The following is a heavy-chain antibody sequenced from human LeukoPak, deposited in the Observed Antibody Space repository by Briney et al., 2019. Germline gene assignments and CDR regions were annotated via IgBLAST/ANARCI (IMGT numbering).Heavy chain of an antibody. CDR2: IHYSGST. V-gene: IGHV4-59*01. J-gene: IGHJ6*02. CDR1: DGSISGFY. D-gene: IGHD3-3*01. Sequence: PSETLSLICTVSDGSISGFYWSWIPQPPGKGLEWIGNIHYSGSTNSNPSLKSLATITEESSRNHYSLQMGSVTDEATVVYYCTGRFGSRMDVWGQGTTVTVPS. CDR3: TGRFGSRMDV.